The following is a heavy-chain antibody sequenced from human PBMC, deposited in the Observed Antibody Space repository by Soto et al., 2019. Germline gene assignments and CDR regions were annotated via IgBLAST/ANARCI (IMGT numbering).Heavy chain of an antibody. J-gene: IGHJ6*02. D-gene: IGHD6-13*01. V-gene: IGHV1-69*13. CDR1: GGTFSSYA. CDR3: ARDPSSIAAAGTFYYYYYGTDV. CDR2: IIPIFGTA. Sequence: SVKVSCKASGGTFSSYAISWVRQAPGQGLEWMGGIIPIFGTANYAQKFQGRVTITADESTSTAYMELSSLRSEDTAVYYCARDPSSIAAAGTFYYYYYGTDVWCQATTVTVSS.